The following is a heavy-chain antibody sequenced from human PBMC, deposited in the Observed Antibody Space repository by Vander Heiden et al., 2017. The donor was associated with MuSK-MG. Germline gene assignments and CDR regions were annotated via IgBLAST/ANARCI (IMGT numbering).Heavy chain of an antibody. CDR1: GFTFTSYS. Sequence: QVQLVESGGGVVQPGRPLRLSWAASGFTFTSYSRPWVRQAPGKGLEWVAVISYDGSNKYYAHSVKGRFTISRDNSKNTLYLQMNSLRAEDTAVYYCARVEGPFDYWGQGTLVTVSS. CDR2: ISYDGSNK. J-gene: IGHJ4*02. D-gene: IGHD1-1*01. CDR3: ARVEGPFDY. V-gene: IGHV3-30-3*01.